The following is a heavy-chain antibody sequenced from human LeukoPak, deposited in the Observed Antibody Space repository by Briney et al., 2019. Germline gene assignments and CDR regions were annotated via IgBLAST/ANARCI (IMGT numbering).Heavy chain of an antibody. D-gene: IGHD3-16*01. J-gene: IGHJ4*02. V-gene: IGHV4-4*07. CDR3: ARSYAYDYPPTAY. Sequence: SETLSLTCTVSGGSMSDYYWSFIRQSAGTGLEWLGRIHTSGTTWYNPSLKSRVTISVDTSKNQFSLKLSSVTAADTAVYYCARSYAYDYPPTAYWGQGTLVTVSS. CDR1: GGSMSDYY. CDR2: IHTSGTT.